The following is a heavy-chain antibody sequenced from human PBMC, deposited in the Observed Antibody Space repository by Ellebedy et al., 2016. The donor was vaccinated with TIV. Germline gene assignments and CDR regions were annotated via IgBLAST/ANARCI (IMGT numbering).Heavy chain of an antibody. D-gene: IGHD2-2*01. CDR3: ARFRSGIVVVPAHYGMDV. J-gene: IGHJ6*02. CDR2: IYDSGRT. CDR1: GGSISGTYTSYY. V-gene: IGHV4-39*01. Sequence: SETLSLTXNVSGGSISGTYTSYYWGRIRQPPGKGLEWIGSIYDSGRTHYNPSLTSRVTISVDTSKNQFSLKLSSVTAADTAVYYCARFRSGIVVVPAHYGMDVWGQGTTVTVSS.